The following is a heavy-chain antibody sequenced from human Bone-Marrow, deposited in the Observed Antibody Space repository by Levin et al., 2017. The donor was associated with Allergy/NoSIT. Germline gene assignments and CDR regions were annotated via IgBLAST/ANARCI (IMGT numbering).Heavy chain of an antibody. V-gene: IGHV2-70*04. D-gene: IGHD2-8*01. CDR2: IDWDDEK. CDR1: GFSLSTKGMR. CDR3: ARTYCTPGSCSGLSWYFDF. J-gene: IGHJ2*01. Sequence: TLSLTCTFSGFSLSTKGMRVSWIRQPPGKALEWLARIDWDDEKFYSPSLKTRLIISKDTSKNQVVLTMTNMDPVDTATFFCARTYCTPGSCSGLSWYFDFWGRGTLVTVTS.